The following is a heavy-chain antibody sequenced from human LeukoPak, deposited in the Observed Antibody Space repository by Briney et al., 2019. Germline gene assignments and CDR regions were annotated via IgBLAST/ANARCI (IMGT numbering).Heavy chain of an antibody. V-gene: IGHV3-23*01. Sequence: GGSLLLSSAASGFTFSSYAMSWVRRAPGQGLEWVSAISSSGGSTYYSDSVKGRFTISRDNSKNTLYLQMNSLRAEDTAVYYCAKDASYGYYYYYMDVWGKGTTVTVSS. CDR2: ISSSGGST. J-gene: IGHJ6*03. CDR1: GFTFSSYA. CDR3: AKDASYGYYYYYMDV. D-gene: IGHD5-18*01.